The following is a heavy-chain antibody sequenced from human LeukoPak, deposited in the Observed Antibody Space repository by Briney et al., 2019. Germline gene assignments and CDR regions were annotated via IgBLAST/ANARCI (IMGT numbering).Heavy chain of an antibody. CDR3: ARLITMIVVVPWFDP. V-gene: IGHV4-39*01. D-gene: IGHD3-22*01. Sequence: SETLSLTCTVSGGSISSSSYYWGWIRQPPGKGLEWIGSIYYSGSTYCNPSLKSRVTISVDTSKNQFSLKLSSVTAADTAVYYCARLITMIVVVPWFDPWGQGTLVTVSS. J-gene: IGHJ5*02. CDR2: IYYSGST. CDR1: GGSISSSSYY.